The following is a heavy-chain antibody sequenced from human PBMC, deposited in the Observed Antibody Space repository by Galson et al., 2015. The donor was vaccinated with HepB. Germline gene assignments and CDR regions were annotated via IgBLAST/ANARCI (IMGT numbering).Heavy chain of an antibody. CDR1: GFTFSRFA. V-gene: IGHV3-23*01. D-gene: IGHD1-26*01. CDR3: AKEEVGLDS. J-gene: IGHJ4*02. CDR2: IGGGGDRT. Sequence: SLRLSCAGSGFTFSRFALSWVRQAPGKGLEWVSTIGGGGDRTYYADSVQGRFTISNDNSKNTRSLQMSSLRAEDTAVYYCAKEEVGLDSWCQGTQVSVSS.